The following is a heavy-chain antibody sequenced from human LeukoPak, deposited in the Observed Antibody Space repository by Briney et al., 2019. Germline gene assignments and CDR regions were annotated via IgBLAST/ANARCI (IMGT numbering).Heavy chain of an antibody. CDR1: GFTVSSNY. V-gene: IGHV3-66*01. J-gene: IGHJ4*02. CDR3: ARVVIRPYYFDY. Sequence: PGGSLRLSCAISGFTVSSNYMSWVRQAPGEGLEWVSVIYSGGITDYAYSVKGRFTISRDNSKNTLHLQMNNLRAEDTAVYYCARVVIRPYYFDYWGQGTLVTVSS. CDR2: IYSGGIT. D-gene: IGHD4-23*01.